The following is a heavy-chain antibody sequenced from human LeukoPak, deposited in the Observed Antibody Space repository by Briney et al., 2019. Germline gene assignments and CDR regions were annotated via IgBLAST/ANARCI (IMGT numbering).Heavy chain of an antibody. V-gene: IGHV1-2*02. CDR1: GYTFTGYY. Sequence: ASVKVSCKASGYTFTGYYMHWVRQAPGQGLEWMGWINPNSGGTNYAQKFQGRVTMTRDTSISTAYMELSSLRSEDTAVYYCARTHSSSSGRWFDPWGQGTLVTVSS. CDR2: INPNSGGT. CDR3: ARTHSSSSGRWFDP. J-gene: IGHJ5*02. D-gene: IGHD6-6*01.